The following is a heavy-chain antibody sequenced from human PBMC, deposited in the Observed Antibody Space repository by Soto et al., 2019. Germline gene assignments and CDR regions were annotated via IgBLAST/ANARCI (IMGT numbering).Heavy chain of an antibody. CDR1: GGSFSGYY. Sequence: SETLSLTCAVYGGSFSGYYGSWIRQPPGKGLEWIGEINHSGSTNYNPSLKSRVTISVDTSKNQFSLKLSSVTAADTAVYYCARAGSSSYHTPYYFDYWGQGTLVTVSS. D-gene: IGHD6-13*01. J-gene: IGHJ4*02. CDR2: INHSGST. V-gene: IGHV4-34*01. CDR3: ARAGSSSYHTPYYFDY.